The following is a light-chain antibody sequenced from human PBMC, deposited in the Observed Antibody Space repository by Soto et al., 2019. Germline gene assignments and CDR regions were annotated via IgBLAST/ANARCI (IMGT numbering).Light chain of an antibody. CDR3: QQYTLKALS. J-gene: IGKJ4*01. CDR2: QAS. CDR1: QNISSW. V-gene: IGKV1-5*03. Sequence: DIQMTQSPSTLSASIGDRVTITCRASQNISSWLSWYQQKPGKAPNLLIYQASILESGVPSRFSGSGSGTEFSLTISSLQPDAFATCYCQQYTLKALSFGGGTKVEIK.